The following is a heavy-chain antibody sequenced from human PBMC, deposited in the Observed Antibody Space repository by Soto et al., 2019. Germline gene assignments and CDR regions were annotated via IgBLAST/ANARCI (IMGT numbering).Heavy chain of an antibody. CDR2: ISGSGGTTYT. D-gene: IGHD4-17*01. CDR3: AKGRDYGGNYRDY. J-gene: IGHJ4*02. CDR1: GFTFSSYA. V-gene: IGHV3-23*01. Sequence: EVQLLESGGGLVQPGGSLRHSCAASGFTFSSYAMSWVRQAPGKGLEWVSAISGSGGTTYTYYADSVKGRFTISRDNSQNTLYLHMNSLRAEDTAVYYCAKGRDYGGNYRDYWGQGTLVTVSS.